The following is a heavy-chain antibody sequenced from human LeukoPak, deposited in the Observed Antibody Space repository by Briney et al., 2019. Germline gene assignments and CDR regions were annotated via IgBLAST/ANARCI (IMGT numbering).Heavy chain of an antibody. CDR2: IYPGDSDT. J-gene: IGHJ4*02. V-gene: IGHV5-51*01. CDR3: ARRGDGYKIDY. D-gene: IGHD5-24*01. Sequence: GESLKISCKASGYSFTAYWIGWVRQMPGKGLEWMGIIYPGDSDTTYSPSLQGQVTISADKSITTAYLQWSSLKASDTAMYYCARRGDGYKIDYWGQGTLVTVSS. CDR1: GYSFTAYW.